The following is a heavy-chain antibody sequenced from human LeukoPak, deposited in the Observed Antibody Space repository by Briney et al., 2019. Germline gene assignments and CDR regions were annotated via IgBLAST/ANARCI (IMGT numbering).Heavy chain of an antibody. CDR3: AKDPPGGYCSSTSCQDMLFDP. CDR2: ISGSGSST. Sequence: PGGSLRLSCAASGFTFSSYAMSWVRQAPGKGLEWVSAISGSGSSTNYADSVKGRFTISRDNSKNTLYLQMNSLRAEDTAVYYCAKDPPGGYCSSTSCQDMLFDPWGQGTLVTVSS. J-gene: IGHJ5*02. CDR1: GFTFSSYA. D-gene: IGHD2-2*01. V-gene: IGHV3-23*01.